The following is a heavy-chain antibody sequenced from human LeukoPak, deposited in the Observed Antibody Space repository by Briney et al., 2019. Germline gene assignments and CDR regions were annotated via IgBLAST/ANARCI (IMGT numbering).Heavy chain of an antibody. Sequence: GGSLRLSCAASGFTFSSYSMNWVRQAPGKGLEWVSYISSSSSTIYYADSVKGRFTISRDNAKNSLYLQMTSMRAEDTAVYYCAREGYYDFWSGPTIIDSWGQGTLVTVSS. J-gene: IGHJ5*01. CDR2: ISSSSSTI. V-gene: IGHV3-48*04. D-gene: IGHD3-3*01. CDR1: GFTFSSYS. CDR3: AREGYYDFWSGPTIIDS.